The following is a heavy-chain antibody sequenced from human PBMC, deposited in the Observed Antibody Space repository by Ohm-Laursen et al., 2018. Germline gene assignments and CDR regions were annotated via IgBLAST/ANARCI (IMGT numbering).Heavy chain of an antibody. CDR3: ARGRIGPQSFDQ. V-gene: IGHV3-11*06. CDR1: GFTFTNAW. J-gene: IGHJ4*02. D-gene: IGHD2/OR15-2a*01. CDR2: ISSGGDLT. Sequence: SLRLSCAASGFTFTNAWMSWVRQAPGKGLEWVSYISSGGDLTVYANSVKGRFTISRDNAKNSVSLQMHSLRAEDTGLYYCARGRIGPQSFDQWGQGTLVTVSS.